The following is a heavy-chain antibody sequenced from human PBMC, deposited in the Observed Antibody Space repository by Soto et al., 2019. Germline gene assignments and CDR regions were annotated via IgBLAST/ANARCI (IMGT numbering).Heavy chain of an antibody. CDR1: GGSISSSSYY. D-gene: IGHD4-17*01. CDR2: SYYSGST. V-gene: IGHV4-39*01. J-gene: IGHJ6*02. CDR3: ARHPMTTVTTSHLGGIDV. Sequence: QLQLQESGPGLVKPSETLSLTCTVSGGSISSSSYYWGWIRQPPGKGLEWIGSSYYSGSTYYNPSLKTRVTISVDPSKNHFSLKLSSVTAADTAVYYCARHPMTTVTTSHLGGIDVWGQGTTVTVSS.